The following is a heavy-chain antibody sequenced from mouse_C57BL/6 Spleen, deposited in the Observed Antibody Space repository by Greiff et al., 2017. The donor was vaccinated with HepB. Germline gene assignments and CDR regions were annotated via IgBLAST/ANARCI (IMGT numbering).Heavy chain of an antibody. CDR2: IHPNSGST. CDR1: GYTFTSYW. CDR3: ARSYSPLYVDY. D-gene: IGHD2-12*01. V-gene: IGHV1-64*01. J-gene: IGHJ2*01. Sequence: QVQLKQPGAELVKPGASVKLSCKASGYTFTSYWMHWVKQRPGQGLEWIGMIHPNSGSTNYNEKFKSKATLTVDKSSSTAYMQLSSLTSEDSAVYYCARSYSPLYVDYWGQGTTLTVSS.